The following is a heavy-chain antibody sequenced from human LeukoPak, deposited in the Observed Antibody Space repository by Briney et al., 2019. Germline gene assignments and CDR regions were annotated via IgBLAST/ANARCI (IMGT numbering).Heavy chain of an antibody. D-gene: IGHD3-22*01. CDR2: ISGSGGGT. CDR1: GLTFSSNA. CDR3: AKDREYDDSCDYNG. V-gene: IGHV3-23*01. J-gene: IGHJ4*02. Sequence: GGPLSPSCEASGLTFSSNAMGWVRRAPERGWEWVSPISGSGGGTYYADSVKGRFTISRDNSKNTMYLQMNSLRAEDTAVYYCAKDREYDDSCDYNGWGQGTLVTVSS.